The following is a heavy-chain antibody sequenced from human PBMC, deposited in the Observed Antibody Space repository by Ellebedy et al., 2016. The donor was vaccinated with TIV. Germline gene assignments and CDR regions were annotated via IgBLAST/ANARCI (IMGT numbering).Heavy chain of an antibody. CDR1: GFTFSSYG. D-gene: IGHD6-19*01. J-gene: IGHJ4*02. Sequence: GGSLRLSCAASGFTFSSYGLHWVRQAPGKGLEWVAFISFDGSAKYYADSVRGRFTISRDKSKNTLSLQMNSLRPEDTALYYCARVYSSYYFDFWGQGTLVTVSS. CDR3: ARVYSSYYFDF. CDR2: ISFDGSAK. V-gene: IGHV3-30*03.